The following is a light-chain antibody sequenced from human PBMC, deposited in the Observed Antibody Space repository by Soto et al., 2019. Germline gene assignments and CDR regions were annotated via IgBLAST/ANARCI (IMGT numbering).Light chain of an antibody. V-gene: IGKV1-27*01. CDR1: QAIKKS. Sequence: DIQMTQSPSSLSASVGDRVTITCRASQAIKKSLAWYQQKPGKSPKLLIYAASTVQSGVPSRFSGSGFGTDFTRTISGLQPEDVASYYWQRYDIAPWTFGQGTKVEI. CDR2: AAS. J-gene: IGKJ1*01. CDR3: QRYDIAPWT.